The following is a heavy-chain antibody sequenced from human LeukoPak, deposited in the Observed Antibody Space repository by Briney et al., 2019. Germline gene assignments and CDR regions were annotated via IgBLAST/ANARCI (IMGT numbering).Heavy chain of an antibody. CDR3: ARGGYCSSTSCYTYYYYGMDV. J-gene: IGHJ6*02. CDR2: INWNGGST. D-gene: IGHD2-2*02. V-gene: IGHV3-20*01. Sequence: PGGSLRLSCAASGFTFDDYGMSWVRQAPGKGLEWVSGINWNGGSTGYADSVKGRFTISRDNAKNSLYPQMNSLRAEDTALHHCARGGYCSSTSCYTYYYYGMDVWGQGTTVTVSS. CDR1: GFTFDDYG.